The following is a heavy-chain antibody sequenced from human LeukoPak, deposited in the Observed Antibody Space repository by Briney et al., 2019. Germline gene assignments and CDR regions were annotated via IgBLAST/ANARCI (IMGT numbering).Heavy chain of an antibody. CDR1: GGSISSGGYY. CDR3: ARSRIQLEAFDI. CDR2: IYHSGST. D-gene: IGHD5-18*01. V-gene: IGHV4-30-2*02. J-gene: IGHJ3*02. Sequence: SQTLSLTCTVSGGSISSGGYYWSWIRQPPGKGLEWIGYIYHSGSTYYNPSLKSRVAISVDTSKNQFSLKLTSVTAADTAVYYCARSRIQLEAFDIWGQGTMVTVSS.